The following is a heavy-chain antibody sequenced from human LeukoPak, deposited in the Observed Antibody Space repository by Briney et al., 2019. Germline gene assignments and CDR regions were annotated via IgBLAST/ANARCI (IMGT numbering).Heavy chain of an antibody. D-gene: IGHD3-22*01. CDR2: MNPNSGNT. J-gene: IGHJ4*02. CDR1: GYTFTNYD. CDR3: ARGVYYYDSSGYRGFDY. V-gene: IGHV1-8*03. Sequence: ASVTVSCKASGYTFTNYDINWVGQATGQGLEWMGWMNPNSGNTGYAQKFQGRVTITRNTSISTAYMELSSLRSEDTAVYYCARGVYYYDSSGYRGFDYWGQGTLVTVSS.